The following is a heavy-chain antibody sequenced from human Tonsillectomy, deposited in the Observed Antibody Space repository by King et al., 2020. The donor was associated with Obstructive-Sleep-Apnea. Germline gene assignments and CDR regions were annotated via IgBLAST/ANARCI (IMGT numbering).Heavy chain of an antibody. V-gene: IGHV1-69*12. CDR3: ARVFATFAHYGSSGYYFDY. CDR1: GGTFSSND. CDR2: MIPIFVTS. J-gene: IGHJ4*02. Sequence: QLVQSGAEVKKPGTSVKVSCKASGGTFSSNDISWGRQAPGQGLDWMGGMIPIFVTSNYAQKFQGRVTTTAVESTSTAYLERSSLRSEDTAVYYCARVFATFAHYGSSGYYFDYWGQGTLVTVSS. D-gene: IGHD3-22*01.